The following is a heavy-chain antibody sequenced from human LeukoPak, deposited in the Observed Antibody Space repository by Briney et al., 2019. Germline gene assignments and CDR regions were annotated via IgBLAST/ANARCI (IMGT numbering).Heavy chain of an antibody. CDR3: ARGGGSYYGSGSYYIPPYYFDY. CDR2: ISSSSSYI. Sequence: GGSLRLSCAASGFTLSSYSMNWVRQAPGKGLEWVSSISSSSSYIYYADSVKGRFTISRDNAKNSLYLQMNSLRAEDTAVYYCARGGGSYYGSGSYYIPPYYFDYWGQGTLVTVSS. D-gene: IGHD3-10*01. J-gene: IGHJ4*02. V-gene: IGHV3-21*01. CDR1: GFTLSSYS.